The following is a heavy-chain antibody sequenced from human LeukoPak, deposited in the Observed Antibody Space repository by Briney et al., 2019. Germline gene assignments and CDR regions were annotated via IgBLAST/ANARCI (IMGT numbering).Heavy chain of an antibody. J-gene: IGHJ3*02. CDR1: GGSISRSSYY. CDR3: ARQGYDILTGYIDAFDI. V-gene: IGHV4-39*01. D-gene: IGHD3-9*01. Sequence: KTSETLSLTCTVSGGSISRSSYYWGWIRQPPGKGLEWIGIIYYSGKTYYNPSLKRRVTISIDTSKNQFSLKLRSVTAADTAIYYCARQGYDILTGYIDAFDIWGQGTMLTVSS. CDR2: IYYSGKT.